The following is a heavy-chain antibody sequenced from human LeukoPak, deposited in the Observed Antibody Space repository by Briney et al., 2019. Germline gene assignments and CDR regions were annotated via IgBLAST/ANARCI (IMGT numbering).Heavy chain of an antibody. CDR2: IYYTRST. V-gene: IGHV4-39*01. Sequence: SETLSLTCTVSGGSISSSSYYWGWIRQPPGKGLEWIGSIYYTRSTYYNPSLKSRVTISVDTSKNQFSLKLSSVTAADTAVYYCARSTRMITFGGVIVAPPDYWGQGTLVTVSS. CDR1: GGSISSSSYY. CDR3: ARSTRMITFGGVIVAPPDY. D-gene: IGHD3-16*02. J-gene: IGHJ4*02.